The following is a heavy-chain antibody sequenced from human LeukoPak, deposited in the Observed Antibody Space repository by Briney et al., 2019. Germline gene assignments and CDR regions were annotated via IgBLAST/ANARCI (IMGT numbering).Heavy chain of an antibody. J-gene: IGHJ4*02. Sequence: GESLKISCKASGYTFSSYWIGWVRQMPGQGLEWMGIIYPGDSDTRYGPSFQGHVTISADKSSSTAYLQWSSLKASDTAMYYCARHSYYGTGSYFEYWGQGTLVTVSS. CDR3: ARHSYYGTGSYFEY. CDR1: GYTFSSYW. D-gene: IGHD3-10*01. V-gene: IGHV5-51*01. CDR2: IYPGDSDT.